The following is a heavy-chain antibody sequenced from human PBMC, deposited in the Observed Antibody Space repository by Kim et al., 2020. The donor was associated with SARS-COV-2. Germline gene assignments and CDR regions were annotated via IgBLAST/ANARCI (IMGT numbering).Heavy chain of an antibody. D-gene: IGHD7-27*01. V-gene: IGHV1-3*01. Sequence: NTKYSQKFQGRVTITRDTSASTAYMELSSLRSEDTAVYYCARARTLTGDYWGQGTLVTVSS. CDR3: ARARTLTGDY. CDR2: NT. J-gene: IGHJ4*02.